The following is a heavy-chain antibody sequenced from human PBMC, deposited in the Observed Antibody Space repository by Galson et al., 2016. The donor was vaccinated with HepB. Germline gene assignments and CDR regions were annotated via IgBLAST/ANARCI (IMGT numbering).Heavy chain of an antibody. V-gene: IGHV1-2*02. Sequence: SVKVSCKASGYTFTDSYIHWVRQAPGQGLEWLGWINPNGGGTNSAPKFQGRVTLTRDMSISTAYLELDRLTSDDAAMYFCARVGPTRWSYAYFDFWGQGTLVTVSS. CDR3: ARVGPTRWSYAYFDF. D-gene: IGHD2-2*01. CDR1: GYTFTDSY. CDR2: INPNGGGT. J-gene: IGHJ4*02.